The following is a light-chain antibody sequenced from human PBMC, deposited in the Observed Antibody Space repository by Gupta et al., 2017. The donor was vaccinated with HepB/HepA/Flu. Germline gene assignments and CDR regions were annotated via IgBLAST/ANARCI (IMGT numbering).Light chain of an antibody. Sequence: DIVLTQSPGTLSLSPGQRATLSCRASQRLSGSYLAWYQQKPGQAPRLLTYGASSRASGIPDRFSGSGSGTXFTLTIXRLEPEDFAVYYCQQYGSSPLTFGXGTKVEIK. J-gene: IGKJ4*01. V-gene: IGKV3-20*01. CDR2: GAS. CDR1: QRLSGSY. CDR3: QQYGSSPLT.